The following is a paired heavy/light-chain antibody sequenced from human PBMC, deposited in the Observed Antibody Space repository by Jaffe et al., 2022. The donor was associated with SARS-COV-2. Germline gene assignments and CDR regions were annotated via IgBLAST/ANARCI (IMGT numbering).Heavy chain of an antibody. CDR2: IKSKTDGGTT. J-gene: IGHJ6*02. D-gene: IGHD5-18*01. V-gene: IGHV3-15*01. CDR3: TTGLGIQLWSRVGHGDYYYYYGMDV. CDR1: GFTFSNAW. Sequence: EVQLVESGGGLVKPGGSLRLSCAASGFTFSNAWMSWVRQAPGKGLEWVGRIKSKTDGGTTDYAAPVKGRFTISRDDSKNTLYLQMNSLKTEDTAVYYCTTGLGIQLWSRVGHGDYYYYYGMDVWGQGTTVTVSS.
Light chain of an antibody. J-gene: IGLJ2*01. CDR3: QSADSSGTVV. V-gene: IGLV3-25*03. CDR1: ALPKQY. CDR2: KDS. Sequence: SYELTQPPSVSVSPGQTARITCSGDALPKQYAYWYQQKPGQAPVLVIYKDSERPSGIPERFSGSSSGTTVTLTISGVQAEDEADYYCQSADSSGTVVFGGGTKLTVL.